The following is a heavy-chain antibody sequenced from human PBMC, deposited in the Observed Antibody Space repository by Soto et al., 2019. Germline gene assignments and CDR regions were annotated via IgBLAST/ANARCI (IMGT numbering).Heavy chain of an antibody. CDR2: ISAYNGNT. V-gene: IGHV1-18*01. CDR3: ARARGDYDIFPRSNYYGMDV. J-gene: IGHJ6*02. Sequence: QVQLVQSGAEVKKPGASVKVSCKASGYTFTSYGISWVRQAPGQGLEWMGWISAYNGNTNHTQKLQGRVTMTTDTSTSTAYMELSSLRSDDTAVYYCARARGDYDIFPRSNYYGMDVWRQGTTVTVSS. CDR1: GYTFTSYG. D-gene: IGHD3-9*01.